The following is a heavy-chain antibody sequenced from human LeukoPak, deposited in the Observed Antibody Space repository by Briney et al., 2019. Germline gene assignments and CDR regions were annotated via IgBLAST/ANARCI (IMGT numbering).Heavy chain of an antibody. J-gene: IGHJ4*02. CDR3: ARGGVVLMYDY. V-gene: IGHV4-4*07. D-gene: IGHD2-2*01. CDR2: IYTSGNT. Sequence: GSLRLSCAASGFTFSNYAMRWVRQPAGKGLEWIGRIYTSGNTDYNPSLKSRVTISVDTSKNQFSLRLSSVTAADTAVYYCARGGVVLMYDYWGQGTLVTVSS. CDR1: GFTFSNYA.